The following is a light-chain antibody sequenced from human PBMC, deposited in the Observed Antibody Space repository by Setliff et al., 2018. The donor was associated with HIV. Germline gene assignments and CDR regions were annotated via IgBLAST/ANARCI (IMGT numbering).Light chain of an antibody. J-gene: IGLJ1*01. CDR1: SSDVGSYNL. CDR2: EGS. CDR3: CSNTGSNTFV. Sequence: QSVLTQPASVSGSPGQSITISCTGTSSDVGSYNLVSWYQQHPGKAPKLMIYEGSKRPSGVSNRFSGSKSGNTASLTISGLRAEDEADYYCCSNTGSNTFVFGSGTKVTVL. V-gene: IGLV2-23*03.